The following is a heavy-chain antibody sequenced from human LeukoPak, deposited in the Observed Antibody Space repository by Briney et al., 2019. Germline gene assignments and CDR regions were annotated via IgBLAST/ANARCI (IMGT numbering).Heavy chain of an antibody. V-gene: IGHV3-30*03. CDR1: GFTLSTYG. D-gene: IGHD3-16*02. CDR2: ISDGGSNQ. CDR3: VRDKYRFDY. Sequence: PGRSLRPSCAASGFTLSTYGMHWVRQAPGKGLERVAVISDGGSNQYYADSVKGRFTISRDNSKNTLYLQMNSLRPEDTAVYYCVRDKYRFDYWGQGTLVTVSS. J-gene: IGHJ4*02.